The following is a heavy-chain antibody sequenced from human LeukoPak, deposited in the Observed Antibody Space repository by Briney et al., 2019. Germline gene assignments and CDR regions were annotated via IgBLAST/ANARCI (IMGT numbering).Heavy chain of an antibody. CDR3: ARLRVWYFDL. V-gene: IGHV4-4*09. Sequence: TETLSLTCTVSNGSISSYHWSWVRHPPGKGLEWIGYILTSGTTNYNPSLKSRLTISVDTSKNQFSLKLSSVTAADTAVYYCARLRVWYFDLWGRGTLVTVSS. CDR2: ILTSGTT. CDR1: NGSISSYH. J-gene: IGHJ2*01.